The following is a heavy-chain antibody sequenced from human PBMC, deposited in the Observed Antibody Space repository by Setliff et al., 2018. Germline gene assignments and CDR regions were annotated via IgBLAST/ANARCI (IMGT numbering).Heavy chain of an antibody. V-gene: IGHV3-53*01. J-gene: IGHJ4*02. CDR3: RLWFGELLRDY. Sequence: PGESLKISCAASALTFSSYWMNWVRQAPGKGLEWVSLLDNDGSTYYSDSVKGRFTISRGTSKNTLYLQMSSLRTEDTAVYYCRLWFGELLRDYWGQGTLVTVSS. CDR2: LDNDGST. D-gene: IGHD3-10*01. CDR1: ALTFSSYW.